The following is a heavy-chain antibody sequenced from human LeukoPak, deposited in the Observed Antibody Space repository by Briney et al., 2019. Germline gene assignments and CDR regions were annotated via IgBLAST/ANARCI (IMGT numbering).Heavy chain of an antibody. CDR1: GFTFSSYW. J-gene: IGHJ2*01. Sequence: GGSLRLSCAASGFTFSSYWMSWVRQAPGRGLDWVANIKQDGSEKHYGDSVKGRFTISRDNAKNTLYLQMNSLRAEDTAVYYCAKLVVVTATYWYFDLWGRGTLVSVSS. CDR2: IKQDGSEK. V-gene: IGHV3-7*03. CDR3: AKLVVVTATYWYFDL. D-gene: IGHD2-21*02.